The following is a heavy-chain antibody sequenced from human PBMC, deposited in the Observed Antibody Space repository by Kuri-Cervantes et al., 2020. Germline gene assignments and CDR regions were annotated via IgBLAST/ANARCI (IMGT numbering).Heavy chain of an antibody. CDR3: ARDGDLTGYYWDYYGMDV. D-gene: IGHD3-9*01. CDR2: IWYDGSNK. Sequence: GESRKSSCAASGFTFSSYGMHWVRQAPGKGLEWVAVIWYDGSNKYYADSVKGRFTISRDNSKNTLYLQMNSLRAEDTAVYYCARDGDLTGYYWDYYGMDVWGQGTTVTVSS. J-gene: IGHJ6*02. V-gene: IGHV3-33*01. CDR1: GFTFSSYG.